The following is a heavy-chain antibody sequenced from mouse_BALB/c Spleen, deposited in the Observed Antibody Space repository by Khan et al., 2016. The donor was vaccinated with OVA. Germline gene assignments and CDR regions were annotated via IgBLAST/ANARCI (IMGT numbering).Heavy chain of an antibody. Sequence: QVQLQQPGAELVRPGASVKLSCKTSGYTFTNYWINWVKQRPGQGLEWIGNIYPSDSYTNYNQKFKDKATLTVDKSSSTAYMQLTSPTSEDSAVCDCTRGDPGNFDYWGHGTTLTVSS. CDR1: GYTFTNYW. V-gene: IGHV1-69*02. D-gene: IGHD2-13*01. J-gene: IGHJ2*01. CDR3: TRGDPGNFDY. CDR2: IYPSDSYT.